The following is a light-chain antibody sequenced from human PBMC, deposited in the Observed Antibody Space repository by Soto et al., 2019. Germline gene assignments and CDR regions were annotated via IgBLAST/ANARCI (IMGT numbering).Light chain of an antibody. CDR3: QSYDRSLSGWI. CDR2: ANR. CDR1: SSNVGAGYE. V-gene: IGLV1-40*01. Sequence: QSVLAQPPSVSGAPGQRVTISCTGSSSNVGAGYEVHWYQHLPGSAPRLLIYANRNRPAGVSDRFSGSKSDTSASLVISGLQADDEADYYCQSYDRSLSGWIFGTRTKVTVL. J-gene: IGLJ1*01.